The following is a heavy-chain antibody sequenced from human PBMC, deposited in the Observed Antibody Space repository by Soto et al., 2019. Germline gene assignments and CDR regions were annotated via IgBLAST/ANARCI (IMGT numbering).Heavy chain of an antibody. CDR1: GYSISSGFY. Sequence: PSETLSLTCAVSGYSISSGFYWGWIRQPPGKGLEWIGIMFHSGSTYYNPSLQSRVTISVDTSKNQVSLKLSSVTAADTAVYYCARDRMDYYDSSRAFDYWGQGTLVTVSS. D-gene: IGHD3-22*01. CDR3: ARDRMDYYDSSRAFDY. J-gene: IGHJ4*02. V-gene: IGHV4-38-2*02. CDR2: MFHSGST.